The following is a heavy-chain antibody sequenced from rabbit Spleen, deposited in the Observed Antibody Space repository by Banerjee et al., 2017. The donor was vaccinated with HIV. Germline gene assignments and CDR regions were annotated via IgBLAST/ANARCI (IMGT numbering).Heavy chain of an antibody. CDR3: ATDYYSYSDAGDL. D-gene: IGHD6-1*01. V-gene: IGHV1S43*01. Sequence: QEQLVESGGGLVQPEGSLTLTCTASGFSFSTYYYMCWVRQAPGKGLEWIGYIDPFFGTTYYASWVNGRFTISSHNAQNTLYLQLNSLTVADTATYFCATDYYSYSDAGDLWGPGTLVTVS. J-gene: IGHJ4*01. CDR2: IDPFFGTT. CDR1: GFSFSTYYY.